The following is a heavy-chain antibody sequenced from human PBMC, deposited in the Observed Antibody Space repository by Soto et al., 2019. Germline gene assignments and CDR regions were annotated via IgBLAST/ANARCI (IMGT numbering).Heavy chain of an antibody. V-gene: IGHV2-5*02. J-gene: IGHJ4*02. Sequence: QITLKESGPTLVKPTQTLTLTCTFSEFSLTTSGVGVGWIRQPPGTALEWLAVIYWDDSKHYSPSLKSRLTITKDTSKNQVVLTMTNMDPVDTATYYCTHKGYGDYPLDYWGQGTLVTVSS. CDR2: IYWDDSK. CDR3: THKGYGDYPLDY. D-gene: IGHD4-17*01. CDR1: EFSLTTSGVG.